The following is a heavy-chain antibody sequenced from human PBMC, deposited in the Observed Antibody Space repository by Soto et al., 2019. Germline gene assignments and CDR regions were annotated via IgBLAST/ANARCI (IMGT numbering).Heavy chain of an antibody. CDR1: GFTFSSCW. D-gene: IGHD3-10*01. CDR2: IKQDGRDK. Sequence: EVQLVESGGGWVQPGGSLRLSCAASGFTFSSCWMSCVRQAPGKGLEWVANIKQDGRDKYYVDSVKGRFTISRDNAKNSLYLQMNSLRAEDTAVYYCARGSGHYYGSGSYSHFDYWGQGTLVTVSS. V-gene: IGHV3-7*05. CDR3: ARGSGHYYGSGSYSHFDY. J-gene: IGHJ4*02.